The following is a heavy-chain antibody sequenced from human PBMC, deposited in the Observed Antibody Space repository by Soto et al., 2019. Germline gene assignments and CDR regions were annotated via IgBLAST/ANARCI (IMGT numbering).Heavy chain of an antibody. CDR3: AREPVVVPAAMGWFDP. CDR2: IYHSGST. J-gene: IGHJ5*02. CDR1: GGSISSSNW. D-gene: IGHD2-2*01. V-gene: IGHV4-4*02. Sequence: ASETLSLTCAVSGGSISSSNWWSWVRQPPGKGLEWIGEIYHSGSTNYNPSLKSRVTISVDKSKNQFSLKLSSVTAADTAVYYCAREPVVVPAAMGWFDPWGQGTLVTVSS.